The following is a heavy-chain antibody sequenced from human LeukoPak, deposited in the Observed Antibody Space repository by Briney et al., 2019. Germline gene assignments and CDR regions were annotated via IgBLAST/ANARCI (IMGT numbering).Heavy chain of an antibody. CDR3: ARRTGEAVWFDP. Sequence: SETLSLTCTVSGGSITTSSYYWSWIRQPPGKGLEWIGYMYYSGSTNYNPSLKSRVTISIDTSKNQFSLKLSSVTAADTAVYYCARRTGEAVWFDPWGQGTLVTVSS. J-gene: IGHJ5*02. D-gene: IGHD3-16*01. V-gene: IGHV4-61*05. CDR2: MYYSGST. CDR1: GGSITTSSYY.